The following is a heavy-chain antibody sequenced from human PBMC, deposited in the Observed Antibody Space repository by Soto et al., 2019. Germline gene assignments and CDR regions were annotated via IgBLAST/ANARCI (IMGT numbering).Heavy chain of an antibody. J-gene: IGHJ4*02. CDR2: IYHVGFT. D-gene: IGHD2-2*01. Sequence: QVHLQESGPGLVKPSGTLSLPCAVSGASVSSSHWWTWVRQPPGKGLEWIGEIYHVGFTSYTPSLKHRVSMSIDQSRNQFSLKLSSVTAADTAVYYCARVRPPTSTRPAAVLYSFDYWGQGTLVTVSS. CDR3: ARVRPPTSTRPAAVLYSFDY. CDR1: GASVSSSHW. V-gene: IGHV4-4*02.